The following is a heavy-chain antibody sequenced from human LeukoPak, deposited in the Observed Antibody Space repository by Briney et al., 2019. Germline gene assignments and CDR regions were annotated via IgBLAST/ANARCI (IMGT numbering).Heavy chain of an antibody. CDR3: ARAHSIASYYYGVDV. CDR2: IYYSGST. CDR1: GGSISSYY. J-gene: IGHJ6*02. V-gene: IGHV4-59*12. D-gene: IGHD2/OR15-2a*01. Sequence: PSETLSLTCTVSGGSISSYYRSWIRQPPGKGLEWIGYIYYSGSTNYNPSLKSRVTISVDTSKNQFSLKLSSVTAADTAVYYCARAHSIASYYYGVDVWGQGTTVTVSS.